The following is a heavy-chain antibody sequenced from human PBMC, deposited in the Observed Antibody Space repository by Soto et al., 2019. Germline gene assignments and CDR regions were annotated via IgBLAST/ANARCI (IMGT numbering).Heavy chain of an antibody. CDR3: ARDKMVRGAKSSGMDV. D-gene: IGHD3-10*01. CDR2: IYYSGST. Sequence: PSETLSLTCTVSGGSISSYYWSWIRQPPGKGLEWIGYIYYSGSTNYNPSLTSRVTISVDTSKNQFSLKLSSVTAADTAVYYCARDKMVRGAKSSGMDVWGQGTTVTVSS. CDR1: GGSISSYY. J-gene: IGHJ6*02. V-gene: IGHV4-59*01.